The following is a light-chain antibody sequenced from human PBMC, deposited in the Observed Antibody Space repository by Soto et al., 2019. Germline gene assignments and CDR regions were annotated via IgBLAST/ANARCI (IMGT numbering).Light chain of an antibody. CDR2: EVS. CDR1: SSDVGAYTS. J-gene: IGLJ1*01. CDR3: TSYTSHNRSYV. Sequence: QSALTQPASVSGSPGQSITISCSGTSSDVGAYTSVSWYQQHPGKAPKLMIYEVSNRPSGVSNRFSGSKSANTASLTISGRQADDEAHYYCTSYTSHNRSYVFGTGTKLTVL. V-gene: IGLV2-14*01.